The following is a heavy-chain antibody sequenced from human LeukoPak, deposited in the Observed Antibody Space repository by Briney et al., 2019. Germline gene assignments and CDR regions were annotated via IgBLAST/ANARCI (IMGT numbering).Heavy chain of an antibody. CDR1: GYTFTSYY. CDR2: INPSDGST. V-gene: IGHV1-46*01. D-gene: IGHD3-3*01. Sequence: ASVKVSCKASGYTFTSYYMHWVRQAPGQGLEWMGIINPSDGSTSYAHKFQGRVTMTRDTSTSTVYMELSSLRSEDTAVYYCARGAPYYDFWSGYSPEYYFDYWGQGTLVTVSS. J-gene: IGHJ4*02. CDR3: ARGAPYYDFWSGYSPEYYFDY.